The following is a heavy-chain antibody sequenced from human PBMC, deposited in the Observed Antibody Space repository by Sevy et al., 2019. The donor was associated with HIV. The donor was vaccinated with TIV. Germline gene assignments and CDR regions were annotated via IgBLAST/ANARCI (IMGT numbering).Heavy chain of an antibody. CDR1: DYSISSGYY. CDR2: ISHSGST. V-gene: IGHV4-38-2*01. D-gene: IGHD5-12*01. Sequence: SETLSLTCAVSDYSISSGYYWGWIRQPPGKGLEWIGSISHSGSTYYNASLKSRVTISVDTSKNLFSLKLSSVTAADTAVFYCARHVGYNNSVGAFDYWGQRTLVTVSS. CDR3: ARHVGYNNSVGAFDY. J-gene: IGHJ4*02.